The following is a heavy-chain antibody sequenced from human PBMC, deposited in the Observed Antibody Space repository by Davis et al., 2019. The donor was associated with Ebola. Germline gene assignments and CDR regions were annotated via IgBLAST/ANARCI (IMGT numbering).Heavy chain of an antibody. D-gene: IGHD3-22*01. CDR3: AKDLRGSLSSGYYLD. J-gene: IGHJ4*02. CDR2: INYDGRTT. Sequence: PGGSLRLSCAASGFTFSSYGMHWVRQAPGKGLVWVSHINYDGRTTTYADSVKGRFTISRDNSKNTLYLQMNSLRAEDTAVYYCAKDLRGSLSSGYYLDWGQGTLVTVSS. CDR1: GFTFSSYG. V-gene: IGHV3-74*01.